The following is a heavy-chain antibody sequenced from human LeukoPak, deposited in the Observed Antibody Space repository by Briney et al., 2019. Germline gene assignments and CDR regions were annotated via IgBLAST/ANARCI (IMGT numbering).Heavy chain of an antibody. CDR2: IYYSGST. D-gene: IGHD3-10*01. CDR3: ARDLMGTMVRRGFDP. J-gene: IGHJ5*02. Sequence: SQTLSLTCTVSGGSISSGDYYWSWIRQPPGKGLEWIGYIYYSGSTYYNPSLKSRVTISVDTSNNQFSLKLSSVTAADTAVYYCARDLMGTMVRRGFDPWGPGTLVTVSS. CDR1: GGSISSGDYY. V-gene: IGHV4-30-4*08.